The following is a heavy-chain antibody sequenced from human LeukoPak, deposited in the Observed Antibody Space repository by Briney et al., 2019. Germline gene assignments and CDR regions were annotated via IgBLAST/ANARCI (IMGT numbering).Heavy chain of an antibody. V-gene: IGHV1-69*04. CDR2: IIPILGIA. Sequence: GASVKVSCKASGGTFSSYTISWVRQAPGQGLEWMGRIIPILGIANYAQKFQGRVTITADKSTSTACMELSSLRSEDTAVYYCARESYGGNSAVDYWGQGTLVTVSS. D-gene: IGHD4-23*01. CDR1: GGTFSSYT. CDR3: ARESYGGNSAVDY. J-gene: IGHJ4*02.